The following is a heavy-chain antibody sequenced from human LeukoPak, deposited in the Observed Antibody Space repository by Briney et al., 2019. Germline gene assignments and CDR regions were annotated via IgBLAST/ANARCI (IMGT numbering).Heavy chain of an antibody. D-gene: IGHD3-9*01. Sequence: ASVKVSCKASGGTFSSYAISWVRQAPGQGLEWMGRIIPIFGTADYAQKFKGRVTITTDESTSTAYMELSSLRSEDTAVYYCARSPGVLDAYDFLTGSLDVWGQGTLVTVSP. V-gene: IGHV1-69*05. CDR2: IIPIFGTA. CDR3: ARSPGVLDAYDFLTGSLDV. CDR1: GGTFSSYA. J-gene: IGHJ4*02.